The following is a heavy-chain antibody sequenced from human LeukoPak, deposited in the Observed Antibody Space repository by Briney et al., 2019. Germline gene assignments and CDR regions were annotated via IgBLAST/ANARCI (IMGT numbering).Heavy chain of an antibody. Sequence: GSLRLSCAASGFTFTTYAMSWVRQAPGKGLEWVSGIASGGNTYYADSVKGRFTISRDNSKNTLSLQMNSLRAGDTALYYCAKVQSSTGWYTFFDYWGQGALVTVSS. J-gene: IGHJ4*02. CDR2: IASGGNT. CDR3: AKVQSSTGWYTFFDY. V-gene: IGHV3-23*01. CDR1: GFTFTTYA. D-gene: IGHD6-19*01.